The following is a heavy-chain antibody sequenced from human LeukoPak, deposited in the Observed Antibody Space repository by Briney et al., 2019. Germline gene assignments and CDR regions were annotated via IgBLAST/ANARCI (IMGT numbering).Heavy chain of an antibody. CDR2: IYDDGSA. V-gene: IGHV3-53*01. D-gene: IGHD3-16*01. Sequence: PGGSLRLSCAASGFTVTSNYMSWVRQAPGKGLEWVSVIYDDGSAYYADSVKGRFTISRDNSQNTVSLQMISLRAEDTAVYYCVRISSVTQTSYGHFDYWGQGTLVTVSS. J-gene: IGHJ4*02. CDR3: VRISSVTQTSYGHFDY. CDR1: GFTVTSNY.